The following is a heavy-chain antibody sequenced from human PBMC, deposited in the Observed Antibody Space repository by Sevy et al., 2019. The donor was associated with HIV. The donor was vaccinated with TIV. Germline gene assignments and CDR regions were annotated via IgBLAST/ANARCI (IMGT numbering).Heavy chain of an antibody. V-gene: IGHV3-7*03. Sequence: GGSLRLSCVASGFSFTNYWMTWVRQAPGKGLEWVANIKRDASEKYYVGSVKGRFTISRENAKESLYLQMKSLRAEDTAVYYCARDCNSASCLWGLDVWGQGTTVTVSS. CDR2: IKRDASEK. CDR1: GFSFTNYW. CDR3: ARDCNSASCLWGLDV. J-gene: IGHJ6*02. D-gene: IGHD2-2*01.